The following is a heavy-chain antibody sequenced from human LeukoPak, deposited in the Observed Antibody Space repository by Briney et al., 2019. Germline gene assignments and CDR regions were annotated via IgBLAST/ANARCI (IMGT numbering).Heavy chain of an antibody. J-gene: IGHJ4*02. CDR3: ARDQYSHFDY. V-gene: IGHV4-61*02. D-gene: IGHD5-18*01. CDR1: GGSISSGSYY. Sequence: PSQTLSLTCNVSGGSISSGSYYWSWIRQPAGKGLEWIGRIYTSGSTNYNPSLKSRLTISVDTSKNQFSLKLSSVTAADTAVYYCARDQYSHFDYWGQGTLVTVSS. CDR2: IYTSGST.